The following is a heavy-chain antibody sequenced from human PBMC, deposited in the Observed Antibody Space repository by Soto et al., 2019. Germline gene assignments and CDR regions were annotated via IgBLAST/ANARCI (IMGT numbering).Heavy chain of an antibody. V-gene: IGHV3-33*01. CDR1: GFTFSSYG. Sequence: GGSLRLSCAASGFTFSSYGMHWVRQAPGKGLEWVAVIWYDGSNKYYADSVKGRFTISRDNSKNTLYLQMNSLRAEDTAVYYCARENYYDSSGYPFDDWGQGTLVTVSS. CDR3: ARENYYDSSGYPFDD. D-gene: IGHD3-22*01. J-gene: IGHJ4*02. CDR2: IWYDGSNK.